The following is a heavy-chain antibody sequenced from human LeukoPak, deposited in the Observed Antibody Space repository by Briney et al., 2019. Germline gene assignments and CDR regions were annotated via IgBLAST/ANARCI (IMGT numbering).Heavy chain of an antibody. CDR1: GFSFSDSG. J-gene: IGHJ4*02. CDR3: ARDGGDY. Sequence: GGSLRLSCAASGFSFSDSGMNWLRQAPGKGLEWVAVISYDGSQKYYADSVKGRFSIFRDNSKNTLSLHMSSLRPEDTAAYYCARDGGDYWGQGTLVTVSS. V-gene: IGHV3-30*03. CDR2: ISYDGSQK. D-gene: IGHD3-16*01.